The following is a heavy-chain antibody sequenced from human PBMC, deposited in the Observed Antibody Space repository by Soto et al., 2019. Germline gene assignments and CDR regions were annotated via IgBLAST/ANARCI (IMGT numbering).Heavy chain of an antibody. J-gene: IGHJ4*02. Sequence: SESMSLTCTVSGGSISSGGYYWSWIRQNPGEGLEWIGYIYYSGSAYYNPSLRSRVTISVDTSKSEFFLKLASVTAADTAVYFCARVRYYDSSGYVDNWGQGTLVTVSS. CDR2: IYYSGSA. V-gene: IGHV4-31*03. D-gene: IGHD3-22*01. CDR3: ARVRYYDSSGYVDN. CDR1: GGSISSGGYY.